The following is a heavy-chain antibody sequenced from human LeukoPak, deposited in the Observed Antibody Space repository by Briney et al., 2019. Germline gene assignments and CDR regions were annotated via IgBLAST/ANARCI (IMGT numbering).Heavy chain of an antibody. Sequence: GGSLRLSCAASGFTVSSNYMSWVRQAPGKGLEWVSVIYSGGSTYYADSVKGRFTISRDNSKNTLYLQMNSPRAEDTAVYYCARHSSSWYFDYWGQGTLVTVSS. D-gene: IGHD6-13*01. CDR1: GFTVSSNY. CDR2: IYSGGST. J-gene: IGHJ4*02. V-gene: IGHV3-53*01. CDR3: ARHSSSWYFDY.